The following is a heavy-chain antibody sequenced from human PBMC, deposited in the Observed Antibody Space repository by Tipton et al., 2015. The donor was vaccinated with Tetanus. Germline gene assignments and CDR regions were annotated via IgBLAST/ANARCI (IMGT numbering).Heavy chain of an antibody. CDR3: ARDPGYNTGWGST. D-gene: IGHD6-25*01. V-gene: IGHV1-2*02. CDR2: INPNRGGT. CDR1: GYTFTGNY. J-gene: IGHJ5*02. Sequence: QVQLVQSGAEVKRPGASVRVSCKASGYTFTGNYIHWVRRAPGQGLEWMGWINPNRGGTFYAQKFHGSVTMTSDTSSSTVYMELSRLRSDDTAVYYCARDPGYNTGWGSTWGQGPLVTVSS.